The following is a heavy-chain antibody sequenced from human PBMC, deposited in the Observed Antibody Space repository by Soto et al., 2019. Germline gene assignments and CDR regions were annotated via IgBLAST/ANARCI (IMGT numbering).Heavy chain of an antibody. V-gene: IGHV4-30-2*01. CDR1: GGSISSGGYS. CDR2: IYHSGST. J-gene: IGHJ5*02. D-gene: IGHD2-2*01. CDR3: ARGLFDTNRFWFDP. Sequence: SETLSLTCAVSGGSISSGGYSWSWIRQPPGKGLEWIGYIYHSGSTYYNPSLKSRVTISVDTSKNQFSLKLSSVTAADTAVYYCARGLFDTNRFWFDPWGQGTLVTVSS.